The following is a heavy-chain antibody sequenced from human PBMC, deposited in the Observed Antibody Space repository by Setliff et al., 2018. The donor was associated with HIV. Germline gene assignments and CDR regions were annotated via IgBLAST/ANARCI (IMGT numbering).Heavy chain of an antibody. CDR2: IYITGST. CDR1: SASINSGSNY. J-gene: IGHJ4*02. Sequence: SETLSLTCTVSSASINSGSNYWNWIRQPAGKGLEWIGRIYITGSTSYNPSLKSRATISVDKSKKQFSLKVTSVTAADTAVYYCARDPRPSNYRLLWYFDFWGQGTLVTVSS. V-gene: IGHV4-61*02. D-gene: IGHD2-2*01. CDR3: ARDPRPSNYRLLWYFDF.